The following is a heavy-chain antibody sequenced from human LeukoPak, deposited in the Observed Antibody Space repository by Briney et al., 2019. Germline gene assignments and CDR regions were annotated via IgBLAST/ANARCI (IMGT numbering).Heavy chain of an antibody. CDR3: ARSFGGSYAYFDY. Sequence: PGGSLRLSCAASGFTFSNYWMSWVRQAPGKGLEWVALISYDGTNKYCADSVKGRFTISRDDSKNTLYLQMNSLRVEDTAVYYCARSFGGSYAYFDYWGQGTLVTVSS. CDR2: ISYDGTNK. J-gene: IGHJ4*02. V-gene: IGHV3-30-3*01. CDR1: GFTFSNYW. D-gene: IGHD1-26*01.